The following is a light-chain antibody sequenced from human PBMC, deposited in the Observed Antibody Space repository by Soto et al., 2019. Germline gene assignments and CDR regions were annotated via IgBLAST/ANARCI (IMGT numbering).Light chain of an antibody. CDR2: EVS. V-gene: IGKV2D-29*01. CDR3: MQSIHLPLT. J-gene: IGKJ4*01. CDR1: KRLRHSDGRTY. Sequence: MVFTKTTISLSVTNGQPASIYCNFRKRLRHSDGRTYVYWYVQRPGPPPQLLIYEVSNRFSGVPDRVGGSGAGTDFTLEISRVEDEDVRNYYCMQSIHLPLTFRGGTRV.